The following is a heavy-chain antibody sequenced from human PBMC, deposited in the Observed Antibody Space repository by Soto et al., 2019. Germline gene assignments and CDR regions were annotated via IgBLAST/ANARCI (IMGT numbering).Heavy chain of an antibody. Sequence: PSETLSLTCTVSGGSISSSSYYWGWIRHPPGKGLEWIGSIYYSGYTYYNPSLKSRVTISVDTSKNQFSLKLSSLTAADTAVYYCARRDRLVFRAFDIWGQGTMVTVSS. CDR1: GGSISSSSYY. CDR2: IYYSGYT. V-gene: IGHV4-39*01. J-gene: IGHJ3*02. CDR3: ARRDRLVFRAFDI. D-gene: IGHD2-8*02.